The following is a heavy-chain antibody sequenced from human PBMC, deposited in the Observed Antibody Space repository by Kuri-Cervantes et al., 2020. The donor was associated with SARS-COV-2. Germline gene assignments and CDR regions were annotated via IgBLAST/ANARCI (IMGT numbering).Heavy chain of an antibody. Sequence: ESLKISCAVYGGSFSGYYWSWIRQPPGKGLEWIGEINHSGSTNYNPSLKSRVTISVDTSKNQFSLKLSSVTAADTAVYYCASDHIAVAGTGDYWGQGTLVTVSS. CDR1: GGSFSGYY. V-gene: IGHV4-34*01. CDR3: ASDHIAVAGTGDY. D-gene: IGHD6-19*01. CDR2: INHSGST. J-gene: IGHJ4*02.